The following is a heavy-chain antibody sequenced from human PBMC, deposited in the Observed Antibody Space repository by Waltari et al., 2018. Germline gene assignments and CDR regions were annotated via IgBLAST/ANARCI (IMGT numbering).Heavy chain of an antibody. V-gene: IGHV3-21*01. J-gene: IGHJ3*02. CDR3: AREYYEFWSGYYEGAFDI. CDR2: ISSSSSYI. CDR1: GFTFSSYS. Sequence: EVQLVESGGGLVKPGGSLRLSCAASGFTFSSYSMNWVRQAPGKGLEWVSSISSSSSYIYYADSVKGRFTISRDNAKKALYLQMNSLGAEDTAVYYCAREYYEFWSGYYEGAFDIWGQGTMVTVSS. D-gene: IGHD3-3*01.